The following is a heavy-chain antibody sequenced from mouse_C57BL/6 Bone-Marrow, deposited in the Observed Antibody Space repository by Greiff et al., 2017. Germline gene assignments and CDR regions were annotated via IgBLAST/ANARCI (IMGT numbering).Heavy chain of an antibody. D-gene: IGHD2-3*01. J-gene: IGHJ2*01. Sequence: EVKLMESGGGLVQPGGSLKLSCAASGFTFSDYGMAWVRQAPRKGPEWVAFISNLAYSIYYADTVTGRFTISRENAKNTLDLEMGSLRSEDTAMYYCARQGDGYFYFDYWGQGTTLTVSS. CDR2: ISNLAYSI. CDR3: ARQGDGYFYFDY. CDR1: GFTFSDYG. V-gene: IGHV5-15*01.